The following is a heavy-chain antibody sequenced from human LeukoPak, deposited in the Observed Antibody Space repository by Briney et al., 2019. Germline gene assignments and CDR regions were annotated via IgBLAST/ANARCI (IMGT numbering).Heavy chain of an antibody. J-gene: IGHJ4*02. Sequence: PSQTLSLTRTVSGGSISSGDYYWSWIRQPPGKGLEWIGYIYYSGSTYYNPSLKSRVTISVDTSKNQFSLKLSSVTAADTAVYYCARSDDFWSGHFDYWGQGTLVTVSS. CDR3: ARSDDFWSGHFDY. CDR2: IYYSGST. D-gene: IGHD3-3*01. V-gene: IGHV4-30-4*08. CDR1: GGSISSGDYY.